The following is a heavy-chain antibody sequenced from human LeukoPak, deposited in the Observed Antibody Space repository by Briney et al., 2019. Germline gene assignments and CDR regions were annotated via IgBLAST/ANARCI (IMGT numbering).Heavy chain of an antibody. V-gene: IGHV1-69*05. CDR2: INPIFGTA. D-gene: IGHD3-3*01. Sequence: SVKVSCKASGGTFSSYAISWVRQAPGQGLEWMGGINPIFGTANYAQKFQGRVTITTDESTSTAYMELSSLRSEDTAVYYCASGHGYDFWSGYYGFDYWGQGTLVTVSS. CDR3: ASGHGYDFWSGYYGFDY. J-gene: IGHJ4*02. CDR1: GGTFSSYA.